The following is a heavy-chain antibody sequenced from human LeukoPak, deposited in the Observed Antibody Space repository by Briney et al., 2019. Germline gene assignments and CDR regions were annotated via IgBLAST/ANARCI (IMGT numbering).Heavy chain of an antibody. V-gene: IGHV4-38-2*02. J-gene: IGHJ5*02. CDR1: GYSISSGYY. CDR2: IYHSGGT. Sequence: SETLPLTCTVSGYSISSGYYWGWIRQPPGKGLEWIGSIYHSGGTYYNPSLKSRVTISLDTSKNQFSLKLSSVTAADTAVYYCARSSYSGSWYWFDPWGQGALVTVSS. D-gene: IGHD6-13*01. CDR3: ARSSYSGSWYWFDP.